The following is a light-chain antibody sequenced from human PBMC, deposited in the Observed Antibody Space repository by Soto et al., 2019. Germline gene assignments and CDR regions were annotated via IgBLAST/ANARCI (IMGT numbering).Light chain of an antibody. CDR1: QHITSR. CDR3: QQYHSYWT. Sequence: LVTQSTFTLSAPVGVRVAVTGRATQHITSRLAWFQQKPGKAPKLQIYDASSLESGVPQRFSGSGSGTEFTLTICSLQTDDFSTYYCQQYHSYWTFGQGTKL. CDR2: DAS. V-gene: IGKV1-5*01. J-gene: IGKJ1*01.